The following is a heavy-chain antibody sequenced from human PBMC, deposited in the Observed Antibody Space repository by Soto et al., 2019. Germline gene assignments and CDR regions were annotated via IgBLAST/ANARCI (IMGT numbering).Heavy chain of an antibody. CDR3: THRRPYSNSPEYFFDY. J-gene: IGHJ4*02. D-gene: IGHD6-6*01. CDR1: VFSLSTSGVD. CDR2: IYWDDDK. Sequence: QITLKESGPTLVKPTQNLTLTCTFSVFSLSTSGVDVGWFRQPPGKALEWLALIYWDDDKRYSPSLKSRLTITKDTTKHQVVLTMSNMDPLDTATYYCTHRRPYSNSPEYFFDYWGRGTLVTV. V-gene: IGHV2-5*02.